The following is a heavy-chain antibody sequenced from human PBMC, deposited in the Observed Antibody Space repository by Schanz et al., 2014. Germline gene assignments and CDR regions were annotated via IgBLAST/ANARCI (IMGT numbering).Heavy chain of an antibody. CDR1: GGTFSSYT. CDR2: IIPVLNIA. J-gene: IGHJ4*02. D-gene: IGHD3-10*01. V-gene: IGHV1-69*02. Sequence: QLQLVQSGAEVKKPGSSVKVSCKLSGGTFSSYTISWMRQAPGQGLEWMGKIIPVLNIATYAQRFQGRVSSAADTSTNTAYMELSSLTSEDTAVHYCARGRGFYDYWGQGTLVTVSS. CDR3: ARGRGFYDY.